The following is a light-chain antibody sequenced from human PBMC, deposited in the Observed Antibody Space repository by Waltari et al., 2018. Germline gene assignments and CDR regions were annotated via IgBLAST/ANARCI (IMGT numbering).Light chain of an antibody. CDR1: SGSIASNY. Sequence: NFMLTQPHSVSESPGKTLTISCTRSSGSIASNYVQWYQQRPGRAPITVIYEDNERPSWVPDRFSGSIDSSSNSASLTLSGLKTEDEADYYCQSYNSSNVIFGGGTKLTVL. CDR3: QSYNSSNVI. CDR2: EDN. V-gene: IGLV6-57*04. J-gene: IGLJ2*01.